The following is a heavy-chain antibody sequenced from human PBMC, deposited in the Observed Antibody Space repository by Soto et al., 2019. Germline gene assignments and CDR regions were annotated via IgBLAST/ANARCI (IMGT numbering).Heavy chain of an antibody. CDR1: GGSISNGGYY. Sequence: SETLSLTCTVSGGSISNGGYYWNWVRQHPGKGLEWIGYIHYSGSTWYNPSLESRVTISVDTSKDQFSLKLRSVTAADTAVYYCVRVRGSGSYAAYYFDSWGQGTLGTVSS. V-gene: IGHV4-31*03. CDR2: IHYSGST. D-gene: IGHD3-10*01. J-gene: IGHJ4*02. CDR3: VRVRGSGSYAAYYFDS.